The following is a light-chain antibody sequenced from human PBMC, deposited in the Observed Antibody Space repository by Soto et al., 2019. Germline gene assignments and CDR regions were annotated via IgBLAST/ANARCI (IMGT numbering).Light chain of an antibody. CDR3: QQYGSSIFT. V-gene: IGKV3-20*01. J-gene: IGKJ3*01. Sequence: EIVLTQSPGTLSLSPGERATLSCRASQSVSSSYLAWYQQKPGQAPRLLIHGASSRATGIPDRFSGSGSGTDFTLTIRRLEPEDFAVYYCQQYGSSIFTFGPGTKVDIK. CDR2: GAS. CDR1: QSVSSSY.